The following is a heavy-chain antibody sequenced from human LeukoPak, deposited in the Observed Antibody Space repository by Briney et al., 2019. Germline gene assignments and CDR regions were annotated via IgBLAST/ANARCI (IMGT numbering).Heavy chain of an antibody. CDR3: ARDRDDDPNSSWYRSGLNWFDP. Sequence: SETLSLTCAVYGGSFSGYYWSWIRQPPGKGLEWIGEINHSGSTNYNPSLKSRVTMSVDTSKNQFSLKLSSVTALDTAVYYCARDRDDDPNSSWYRSGLNWFDPWGQGTLVTVSS. V-gene: IGHV4-34*01. D-gene: IGHD6-13*01. CDR1: GGSFSGYY. CDR2: INHSGST. J-gene: IGHJ5*02.